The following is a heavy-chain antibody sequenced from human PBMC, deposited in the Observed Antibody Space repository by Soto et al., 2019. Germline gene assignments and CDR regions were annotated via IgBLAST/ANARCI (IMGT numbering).Heavy chain of an antibody. CDR2: IHYSGST. V-gene: IGHV4-59*08. CDR3: ARQRTSVVTQAYFDV. Sequence: PSETLSLTCTVSGGSISGSYWSWIRQTPGKVLEWVGYIHYSGSTNYNPSLKSRVTMSVDSAKNQFSLKLKSVTAADTALYFCARQRTSVVTQAYFDVWGPGSLVTVS. D-gene: IGHD2-21*02. J-gene: IGHJ4*02. CDR1: GGSISGSY.